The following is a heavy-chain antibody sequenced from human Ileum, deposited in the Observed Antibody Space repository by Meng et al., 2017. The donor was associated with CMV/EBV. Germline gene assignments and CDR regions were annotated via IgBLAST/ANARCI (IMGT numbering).Heavy chain of an antibody. CDR2: INHSGGT. CDR3: ARETTTTSAGFDI. Sequence: SETLSLTCVVYGGSFSNYFWTWIRQTPGKGLEWIGEINHSGGTNYNPSLKSRVTISVDTSKNQFSLKLSSVTAADTAVYYCARETTTTSAGFDIWGRGTLVTVSS. J-gene: IGHJ3*02. D-gene: IGHD4-17*01. CDR1: GGSFSNYF. V-gene: IGHV4-34*01.